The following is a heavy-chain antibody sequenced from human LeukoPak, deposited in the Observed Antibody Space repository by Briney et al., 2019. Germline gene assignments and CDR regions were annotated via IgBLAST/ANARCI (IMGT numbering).Heavy chain of an antibody. V-gene: IGHV3-21*04. D-gene: IGHD2-21*02. CDR2: ISSSSTYI. CDR3: AKERNIVVVTATTN. CDR1: GFTFSSYS. Sequence: GGSLRLSCAASGFTFSSYSMNWVRQAPGKGLEWVSSISSSSTYIYYADSVKGRFTISRDNSKNTLYLQMNSLRAEDTAVYYCAKERNIVVVTATTNWGQGTLVTVSS. J-gene: IGHJ4*02.